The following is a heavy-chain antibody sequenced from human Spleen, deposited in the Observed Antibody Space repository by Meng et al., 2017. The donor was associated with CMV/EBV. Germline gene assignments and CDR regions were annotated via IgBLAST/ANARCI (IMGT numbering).Heavy chain of an antibody. D-gene: IGHD3-10*01. Sequence: GESLKISCAASGFTFSSYWMSWLRQAPGKGLEWVANIKQDGSEKYYVDSVKGRFTISRDNAKNSLYLQMNSLRAEDTAVYYCAKEEAWFGELLDDYWGQGTLVTVSS. V-gene: IGHV3-7*03. CDR3: AKEEAWFGELLDDY. CDR1: GFTFSSYW. CDR2: IKQDGSEK. J-gene: IGHJ4*02.